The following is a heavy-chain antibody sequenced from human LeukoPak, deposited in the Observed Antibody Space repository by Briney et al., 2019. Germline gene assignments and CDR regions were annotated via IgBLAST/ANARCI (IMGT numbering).Heavy chain of an antibody. J-gene: IGHJ4*02. CDR1: GFTFSGYW. D-gene: IGHD3-22*01. CDR3: ARDQANYYDSSGYYPD. V-gene: IGHV3-74*01. CDR2: INSDGSST. Sequence: GGSLSLSCAASGFTFSGYWLHWVRQAPGKGLVWVSRINSDGSSTSYADSVKGRFTISRDNAKNTLYLQMNSLRAEDTAVYYCARDQANYYDSSGYYPDWGQGTLVTVSS.